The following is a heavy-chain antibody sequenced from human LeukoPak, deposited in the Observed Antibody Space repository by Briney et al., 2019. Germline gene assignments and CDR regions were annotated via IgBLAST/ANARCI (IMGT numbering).Heavy chain of an antibody. V-gene: IGHV3-74*01. CDR1: GFTFSNAW. CDR3: ASLARGPNDY. CDR2: INSDGSST. D-gene: IGHD3-10*01. Sequence: GGSLRLSCAASGFTFSNAWMSWVRQAPGKGLVWVSRINSDGSSTSYADSVKGRFTISRDNAKNTLYLQMNSLRAEDTAVYYCASLARGPNDYWGQGTLVTVSS. J-gene: IGHJ4*02.